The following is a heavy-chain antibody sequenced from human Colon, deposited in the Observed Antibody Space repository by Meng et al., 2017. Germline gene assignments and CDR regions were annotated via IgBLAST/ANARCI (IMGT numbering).Heavy chain of an antibody. Sequence: SETLSFTCTVSGGSISSYYWSWIRQPPGKGLEWIGYIYYSGSTNYNPSLKSRVTISVDTSKNQFSLKLSSVTAADTAVYYCARVALSIAAAGTVDVWGQGTTVTVSS. V-gene: IGHV4-59*01. CDR1: GGSISSYY. J-gene: IGHJ6*02. D-gene: IGHD6-13*01. CDR2: IYYSGST. CDR3: ARVALSIAAAGTVDV.